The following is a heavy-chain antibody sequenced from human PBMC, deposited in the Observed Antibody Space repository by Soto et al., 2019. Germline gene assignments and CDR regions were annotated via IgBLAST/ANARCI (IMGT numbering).Heavy chain of an antibody. Sequence: QVQLVQSGAEVKKPGSSVKVSCKASGGTFSSYAINWVRQAPGQGLEWMGGIIPIFGTADYAQKFQGRVTIXXDESTSTAYMDLSSLRSEDTAVYYCASRITGSPNCYYGMDVWGQGTTVTVSS. CDR2: IIPIFGTA. CDR3: ASRITGSPNCYYGMDV. J-gene: IGHJ6*02. V-gene: IGHV1-69*05. D-gene: IGHD1-20*01. CDR1: GGTFSSYA.